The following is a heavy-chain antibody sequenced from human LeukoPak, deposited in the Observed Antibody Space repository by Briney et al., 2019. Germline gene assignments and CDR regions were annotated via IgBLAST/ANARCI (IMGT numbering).Heavy chain of an antibody. CDR2: ISGSAHKI. CDR3: AGRVTGYSSGYVY. V-gene: IGHV3-23*01. Sequence: SGGSLRLSCVASGITFSNYAVSWVRQAPEKGLDWVSVISGSAHKIRYADSVKGRFTISRDNSENIVYLQMNNLGAEDTAVYYCAGRVTGYSSGYVYWGQGTLVTVSS. CDR1: GITFSNYA. D-gene: IGHD5-18*01. J-gene: IGHJ4*02.